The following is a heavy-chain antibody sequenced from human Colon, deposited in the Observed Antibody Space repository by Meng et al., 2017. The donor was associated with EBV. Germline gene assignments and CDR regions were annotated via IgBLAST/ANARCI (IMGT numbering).Heavy chain of an antibody. J-gene: IGHJ4*02. Sequence: QVHLQESGPGRVXPXXXXSLTCAVSDGSLSSTNWWSWVRQPPGKGLEWIGQIDYRENPYYSPSLRSRVTISVDKSKNQVSLNLNSVTAADTAIYYCTRHTAYSQGYWGQGTLVTVSS. V-gene: IGHV4-4*02. CDR3: TRHTAYSQGY. CDR2: IDYRENP. CDR1: DGSLSSTNW. D-gene: IGHD4-11*01.